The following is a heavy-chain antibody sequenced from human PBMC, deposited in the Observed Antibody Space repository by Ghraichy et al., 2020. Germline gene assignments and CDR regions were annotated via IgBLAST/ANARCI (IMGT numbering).Heavy chain of an antibody. CDR2: ISGHNGDT. CDR3: ANCSSSSCYFYDP. V-gene: IGHV1-18*04. CDR1: GYTFASHA. Sequence: ASVNVSCKASGYTFASHAISWVRQAPGQGLEWMGWISGHNGDTNYAQKFQGRVTMITDTSTNTAYMELRSLRSDDTALYYCANCSSSSCYFYDPWGQGTLVTVSS. J-gene: IGHJ5*02. D-gene: IGHD2-2*01.